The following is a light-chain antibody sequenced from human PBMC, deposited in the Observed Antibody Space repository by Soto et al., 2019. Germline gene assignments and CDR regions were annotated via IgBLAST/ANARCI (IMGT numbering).Light chain of an antibody. Sequence: QSALTQPRSVSGSPGQSVTISCTGTSSDVGGYNYVSWYQQHPGKAPKLMIYAVTDRPSGVSSRFSGSKSGTSASLAISGLRSEDEADYYCAAWDDSLSDVVFGGGTKLTVL. CDR3: AAWDDSLSDVV. V-gene: IGLV2-11*01. CDR1: SSDVGGYNY. J-gene: IGLJ2*01. CDR2: AVT.